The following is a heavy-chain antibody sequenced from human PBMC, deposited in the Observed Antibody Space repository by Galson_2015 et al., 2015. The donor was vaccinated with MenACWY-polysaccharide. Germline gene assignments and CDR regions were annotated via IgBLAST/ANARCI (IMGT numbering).Heavy chain of an antibody. CDR1: GFNFRSYG. V-gene: IGHV3-30*02. J-gene: IGHJ4*02. CDR2: IQYDGGKE. CDR3: AKDYDYGDYATDY. Sequence: SLRLSCAASGFNFRSYGIHWVRQAPGKGLEWVTFIQYDGGKEYYSDSVKGRFTISRDNSKNTAYLQMSSLRAEDTAVYYCAKDYDYGDYATDYWGQGTLVTISS. D-gene: IGHD4-17*01.